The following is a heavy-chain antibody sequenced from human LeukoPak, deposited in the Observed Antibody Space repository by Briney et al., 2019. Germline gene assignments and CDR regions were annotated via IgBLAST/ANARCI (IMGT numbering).Heavy chain of an antibody. D-gene: IGHD4-17*01. V-gene: IGHV3-23*01. Sequence: PGGSLRLSCAASGITFSNYVVSWVRQAPGKGLEWVSAISGGGRNTYYAASVKGRFTISRDNSKNMLHLQMNSLRAEDTAVYYCAKDRTSMVTTGLDYWGQGTLVTVSP. CDR3: AKDRTSMVTTGLDY. J-gene: IGHJ4*02. CDR1: GITFSNYV. CDR2: ISGGGRNT.